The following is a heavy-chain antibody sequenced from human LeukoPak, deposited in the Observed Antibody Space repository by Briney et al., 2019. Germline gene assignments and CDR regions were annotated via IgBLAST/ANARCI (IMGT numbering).Heavy chain of an antibody. J-gene: IGHJ4*02. CDR1: SGSIRSYC. V-gene: IGHV4-4*07. CDR2: IYTTGTT. Sequence: SETLSLTCTVSSGSIRSYCWGWVRQPPGKGLEWVGRIYTTGTTQYNPSLKSRVTMSVDTSTNQFSLNLRSMTAADTAVYYCGRQGYTASYYFFDYWSQGTLVAVS. D-gene: IGHD1-26*01. CDR3: GRQGYTASYYFFDY.